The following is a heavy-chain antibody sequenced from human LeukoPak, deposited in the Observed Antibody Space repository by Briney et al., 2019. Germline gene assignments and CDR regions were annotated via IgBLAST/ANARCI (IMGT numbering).Heavy chain of an antibody. CDR1: GGSISSGGYY. CDR3: ARDSHIVVVPAAIGIDV. V-gene: IGHV4-31*03. CDR2: IYYSGST. D-gene: IGHD2-2*01. J-gene: IGHJ6*02. Sequence: SETLSLTCTVSGGSISSGGYYWSWIRQHPGKGLEWIGYIYYSGSTYYNPSLKSRVTISVDTSKNQFSLKLSSVTAADTAVYYCARDSHIVVVPAAIGIDVWGQGTTVTVSS.